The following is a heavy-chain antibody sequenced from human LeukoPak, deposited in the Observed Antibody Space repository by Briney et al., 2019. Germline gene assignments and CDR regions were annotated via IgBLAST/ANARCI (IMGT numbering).Heavy chain of an antibody. CDR3: AVLIGYCSGGSCYTFDY. CDR2: INHSGST. D-gene: IGHD2-15*01. CDR1: GFTFSNHA. J-gene: IGHJ4*02. V-gene: IGHV4-34*08. Sequence: LRLSCAASGFTFSNHAMSWVRQPPGKGLEWIGEINHSGSTNYIPSLKSRVTISVDTSKNQFSLKLSSVTAADTAVYYCAVLIGYCSGGSCYTFDYWGQGTLVTVSS.